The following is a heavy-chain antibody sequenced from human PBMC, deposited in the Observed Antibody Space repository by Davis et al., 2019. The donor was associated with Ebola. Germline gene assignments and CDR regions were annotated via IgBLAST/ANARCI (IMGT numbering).Heavy chain of an antibody. V-gene: IGHV1-8*01. Sequence: AASVKVSCKASGYTFTNYDVHWVRQGTGQGLEWIGWMNPNSANTGYGQKFQGRVTMTRDTSTSTMYLEVRSLTIEDTAVYYCVIISMTWGQGTLVTVSS. J-gene: IGHJ4*03. D-gene: IGHD2-21*02. CDR1: GYTFTNYD. CDR2: MNPNSANT. CDR3: VIISMT.